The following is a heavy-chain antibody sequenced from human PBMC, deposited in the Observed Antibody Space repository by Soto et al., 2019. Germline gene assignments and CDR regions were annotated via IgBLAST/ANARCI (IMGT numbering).Heavy chain of an antibody. CDR1: GGSISSYY. J-gene: IGHJ6*03. D-gene: IGHD6-19*01. Sequence: SETLSLTCTVSGGSISSYYWSWIRQPPGKGLEWIGYIYYSGSTNYNPSLKSRVTISVDTSKNQFSLKLSSVTAADTAVYYCARTGYSSGSSREYYYYYYMDFWGKGTTVTVSS. CDR2: IYYSGST. CDR3: ARTGYSSGSSREYYYYYYMDF. V-gene: IGHV4-59*12.